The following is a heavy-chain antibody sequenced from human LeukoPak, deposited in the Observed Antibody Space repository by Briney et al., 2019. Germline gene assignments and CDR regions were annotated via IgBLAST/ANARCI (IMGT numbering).Heavy chain of an antibody. CDR1: GFTFSSSA. J-gene: IGHJ4*02. V-gene: IGHV3-23*01. CDR2: ISGSGGST. CDR3: AKAPPDSNGYSPFGY. D-gene: IGHD3-22*01. Sequence: GGSLRLSCAASGFTFSSSAMSWVRQAPGKGLEWVSDISGSGGSTYYADSVKGRFTISRDNSKNTLYLQMNSLRAEDTAVYYCAKAPPDSNGYSPFGYWGQGTLVTVS.